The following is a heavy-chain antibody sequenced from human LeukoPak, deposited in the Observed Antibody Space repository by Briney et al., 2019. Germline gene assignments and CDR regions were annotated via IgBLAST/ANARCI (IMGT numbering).Heavy chain of an antibody. CDR2: INHSGST. V-gene: IGHV4-34*01. CDR3: ARAPYSYGPFYYFDC. CDR1: GGSFSGYY. Sequence: PSETLSLTCAVYGGSFSGYYWSWIRQPPGKGLEWIGEINHSGSTNYNPSLKSRVTISVDTSKNQFSLKLSSVTAADTAVYYCARAPYSYGPFYYFDCWGQGTLVTVSS. D-gene: IGHD5-18*01. J-gene: IGHJ4*02.